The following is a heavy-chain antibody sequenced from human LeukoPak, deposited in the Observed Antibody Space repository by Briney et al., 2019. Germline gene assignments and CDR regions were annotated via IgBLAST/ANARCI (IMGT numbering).Heavy chain of an antibody. CDR3: ARHTMTTVDGMDV. Sequence: SETLSLTCTVSGGSISSYYWSWIRQSPGKGLEWIGYIYYSGSTNYNPSLKSRVTISVDTSKNQFSLKLSSVTAADTAVYYCARHTMTTVDGMDVWGQGTTVTVSS. V-gene: IGHV4-59*01. CDR2: IYYSGST. CDR1: GGSISSYY. J-gene: IGHJ6*02. D-gene: IGHD4-23*01.